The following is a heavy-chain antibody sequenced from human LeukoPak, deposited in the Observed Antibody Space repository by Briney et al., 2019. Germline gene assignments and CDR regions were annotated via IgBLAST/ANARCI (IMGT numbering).Heavy chain of an antibody. CDR2: IYYSGST. J-gene: IGHJ6*03. CDR1: GGSISSSSYY. Sequence: SETLSLTCTVAGGSISSSSYYWGWIRQPPGKGLEWIGSIYYSGSTYYNPSLKSRVTISVDTSKNQFSLKLRSVTAADTDWCFCARHFRWILGGDYYMDVWGKGTTVT. V-gene: IGHV4-39*01. CDR3: ARHFRWILGGDYYMDV. D-gene: IGHD5-18*01.